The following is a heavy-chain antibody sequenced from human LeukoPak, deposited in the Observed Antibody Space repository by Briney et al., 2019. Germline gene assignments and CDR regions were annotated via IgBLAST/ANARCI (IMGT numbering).Heavy chain of an antibody. D-gene: IGHD1-26*01. V-gene: IGHV1-2*02. CDR1: GYTFTGYY. CDR3: ARVQSGSSGSYWY. Sequence: ASVTVSCKASGYTFTGYYMHWVRQAPGQGLEWMGWINPNSGGTNYAQKFQGRVTMTRDTSISTAYMELSRLRSDDTAVYYCARVQSGSSGSYWYWGQGTLVTVSS. CDR2: INPNSGGT. J-gene: IGHJ4*02.